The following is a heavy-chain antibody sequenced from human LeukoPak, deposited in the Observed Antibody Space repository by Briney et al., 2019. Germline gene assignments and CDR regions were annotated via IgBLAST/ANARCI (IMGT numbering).Heavy chain of an antibody. D-gene: IGHD3-22*01. V-gene: IGHV3-33*01. CDR2: TYNDRGNN. CDR3: ATGSGYYYGH. CDR1: GFSFSTYG. Sequence: GGSLRLSCAASGFSFSTYGMHWVRQAPGKGLEWVAVTYNDRGNNYYAGSVKGRFTISRDNSKNTLYVQMDSLRVEDTAVYYCATGSGYYYGHWGRGTLVTVSS. J-gene: IGHJ4*02.